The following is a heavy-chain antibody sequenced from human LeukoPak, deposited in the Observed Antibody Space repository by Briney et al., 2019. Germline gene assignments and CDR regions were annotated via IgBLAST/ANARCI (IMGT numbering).Heavy chain of an antibody. Sequence: SQTLSLTCTVSGGSISSGGYYWSWIRQHPGKGLEWIGYIYYSGSTYYNPSLKSRVTISVDTSKNQFSLKLSSVTAADTAVYYCARVPSVDTAMVTYFDYRGQGTLVTVSS. D-gene: IGHD5-18*01. J-gene: IGHJ4*02. CDR2: IYYSGST. V-gene: IGHV4-31*03. CDR1: GGSISSGGYY. CDR3: ARVPSVDTAMVTYFDY.